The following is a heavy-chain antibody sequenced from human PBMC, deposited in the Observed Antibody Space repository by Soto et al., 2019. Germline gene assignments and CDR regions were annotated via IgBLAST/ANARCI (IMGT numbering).Heavy chain of an antibody. CDR2: ISGSGGST. D-gene: IGHD3-10*01. J-gene: IGHJ4*02. CDR3: AKGASGLLWFFDF. Sequence: GGSLTLSCASSGFTFITSSMSWVRQAPGKGLEWVSTISGSGGSTYYADSVKGRFTISRDNSKNTLYLEMNTLRAEDTAVYYCAKGASGLLWFFDFWGQGTLVTVSS. CDR1: GFTFITSS. V-gene: IGHV3-23*01.